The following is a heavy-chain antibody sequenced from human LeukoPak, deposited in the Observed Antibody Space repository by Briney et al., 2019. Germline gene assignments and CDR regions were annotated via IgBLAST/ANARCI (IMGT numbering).Heavy chain of an antibody. V-gene: IGHV3-21*04. Sequence: RAGGSLRLSCAASGFTFSSYSMNWVRQAPGKGLEWVSSISSSSSYIYYADSVKGRFTISRDDSNSTLFLQMDNLRVEDTATYYCAKDIELFMSWGQGTLVIVSS. CDR1: GFTFSSYS. J-gene: IGHJ5*02. D-gene: IGHD1-26*01. CDR2: ISSSSSYI. CDR3: AKDIELFMS.